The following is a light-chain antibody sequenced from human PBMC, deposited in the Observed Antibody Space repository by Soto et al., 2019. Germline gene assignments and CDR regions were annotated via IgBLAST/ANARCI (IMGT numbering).Light chain of an antibody. CDR3: QQYNSDSRT. Sequence: EIVLTQSPATLSLSPGERATLSCRASQSVSSYLAWYQQRPGQAPRLLIYGASNRATGIPARFSGSGSGTDFTLTISSLEAEDFATYYCQQYNSDSRTFGQGTKVEIK. CDR1: QSVSSY. J-gene: IGKJ1*01. V-gene: IGKV3-11*01. CDR2: GAS.